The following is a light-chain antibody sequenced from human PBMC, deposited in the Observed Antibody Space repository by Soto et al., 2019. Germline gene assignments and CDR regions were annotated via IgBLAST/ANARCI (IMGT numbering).Light chain of an antibody. CDR3: QQYNNWPPWT. CDR2: GAS. Sequence: EIVMTQSPATLSVSPGERATLSCRASQRVSSSLAWYQQKPVQAPRLLIYGASTRATGIPARFSGSGSGTEFTLTISSLQSADFAVEYCQQYNNWPPWTFGQGTKVEIK. J-gene: IGKJ1*01. V-gene: IGKV3-15*01. CDR1: QRVSSS.